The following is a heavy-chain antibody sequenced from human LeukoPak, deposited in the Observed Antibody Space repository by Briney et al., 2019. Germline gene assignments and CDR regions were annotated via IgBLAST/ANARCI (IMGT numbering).Heavy chain of an antibody. J-gene: IGHJ5*02. D-gene: IGHD2-2*01. CDR1: GYTFTSYG. CDR2: ISAYNGNT. CDR3: ARDKDIVVVPAAISGFDP. V-gene: IGHV1-18*01. Sequence: ASVKVSCKASGYTFTSYGISWVRQAPGQGLEWMGWISAYNGNTNYAQKLQGRVTMTTDTSTSTAYMELRSLRSEDTAVYYCARDKDIVVVPAAISGFDPWGQGTLVTDSS.